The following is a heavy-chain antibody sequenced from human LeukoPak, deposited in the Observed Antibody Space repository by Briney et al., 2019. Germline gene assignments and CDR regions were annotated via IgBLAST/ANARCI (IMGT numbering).Heavy chain of an antibody. CDR3: AREQYGSDDALDI. CDR2: IWYDGSNK. Sequence: GGSLRLSCEASGFTFSDYGMHWVRQAPGKGLEWVAVIWYDGSNKYYADSVKGRFTVSRDNSKNTLDLQMSSLRAEDTGVYYCAREQYGSDDALDIWGQGTLVTASS. D-gene: IGHD3-10*01. CDR1: GFTFSDYG. J-gene: IGHJ3*02. V-gene: IGHV3-33*01.